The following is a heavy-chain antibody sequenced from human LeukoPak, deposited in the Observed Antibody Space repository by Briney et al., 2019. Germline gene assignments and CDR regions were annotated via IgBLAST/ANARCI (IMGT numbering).Heavy chain of an antibody. CDR2: INHSGST. Sequence: SGTLSLTCAVYGGSFSGYYWSWIRQPPGKGLEWIGEINHSGSTNYNPSLKSRVTISVDTSKNQFSLKLSSVTAADTAVYYCARSMVRGVPFDYWGQGTLVTVSS. CDR3: ARSMVRGVPFDY. CDR1: GGSFSGYY. D-gene: IGHD3-10*01. J-gene: IGHJ4*02. V-gene: IGHV4-34*01.